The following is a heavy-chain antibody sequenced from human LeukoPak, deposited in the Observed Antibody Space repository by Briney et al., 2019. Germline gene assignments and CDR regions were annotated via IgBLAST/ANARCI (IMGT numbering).Heavy chain of an antibody. J-gene: IGHJ2*01. CDR2: TSGSGGST. D-gene: IGHD2-8*01. CDR3: AKEVSYWYFDL. Sequence: GGSLRLSCAASGFTFSSYAMSWARQAPGKGLEWVSATSGSGGSTYYADSVKGRFTISRDNSKNTLSLQMNSLRAEDTAVYYCAKEVSYWYFDLWGRGTLLTVSS. CDR1: GFTFSSYA. V-gene: IGHV3-23*01.